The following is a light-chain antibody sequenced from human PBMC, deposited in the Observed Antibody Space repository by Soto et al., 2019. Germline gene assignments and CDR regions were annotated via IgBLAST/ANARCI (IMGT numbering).Light chain of an antibody. V-gene: IGLV2-11*01. J-gene: IGLJ1*01. CDR2: DVS. Sequence: QSALTQPRSVSGSPGQSVTISCTGTSSDVGGYNYVSWYQQHPVKAPKLMIYDVSKRPSGVPDRFSGSKSGNTASLTISGLQAEDEADYYCCSDAGSYVFGTGTKVTVL. CDR1: SSDVGGYNY. CDR3: CSDAGSYV.